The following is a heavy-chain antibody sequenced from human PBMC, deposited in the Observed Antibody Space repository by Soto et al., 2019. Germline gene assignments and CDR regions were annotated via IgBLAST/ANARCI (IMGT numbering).Heavy chain of an antibody. CDR3: STGPSSSNRYRQFDY. CDR2: IYCTGMT. V-gene: IGHV4-39*01. J-gene: IGHJ4*02. CDR1: GTSISSSDYY. Sequence: SETLSLTCTVSGTSISSSDYYWGWIRQPPGKGLEWITSIYCTGMTYYNPSLKSRVTISVDRSKNQLSLTPNSMTDAARAVDYFSTGPSSSNRYRQFDYLGQG. D-gene: IGHD6-13*01.